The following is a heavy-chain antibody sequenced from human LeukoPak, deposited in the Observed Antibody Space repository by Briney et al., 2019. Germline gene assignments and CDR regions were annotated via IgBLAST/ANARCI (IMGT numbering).Heavy chain of an antibody. CDR2: IKQDGSEK. Sequence: GGSLRLSCAASGFTFSSYWMSWVRQAPGKGLEWVANIKQDGSEKYYVDSVKGRFTISRDNAKNSLYLQMNSLRAEDTAVYYCARRFSDSSGWPAAEYFQHWGQGTLVTVSS. CDR3: ARRFSDSSGWPAAEYFQH. D-gene: IGHD6-19*01. J-gene: IGHJ1*01. CDR1: GFTFSSYW. V-gene: IGHV3-7*01.